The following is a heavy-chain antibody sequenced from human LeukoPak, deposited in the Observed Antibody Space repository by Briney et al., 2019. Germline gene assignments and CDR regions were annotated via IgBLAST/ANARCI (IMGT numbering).Heavy chain of an antibody. CDR3: ARQTGSGLFILP. Sequence: SEILSLTCTVSGVSISSSNSYWGWIRQPPGKGLEWIGSIYYSGNTSYNASLKSQVSISIDTSKNQFSLRLTSVTAADTAVYYCARQTGSGLFILPGGQGTLVTVSS. J-gene: IGHJ4*02. D-gene: IGHD3/OR15-3a*01. CDR1: GVSISSSNSY. CDR2: IYYSGNT. V-gene: IGHV4-39*01.